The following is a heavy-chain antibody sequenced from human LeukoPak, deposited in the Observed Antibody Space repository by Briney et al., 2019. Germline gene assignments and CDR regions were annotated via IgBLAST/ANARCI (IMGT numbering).Heavy chain of an antibody. CDR3: ARDRLVPAAYYYYYYMDV. CDR2: INPNSGGT. V-gene: IGHV1-2*02. CDR1: VYTFTGYY. Sequence: ASVKVSCKASVYTFTGYYMHWVRQAPGQGLEGMGWINPNSGGTNYAQKFRGRVTMTRDTSISTAYMELSRLRSDDTAVYYCARDRLVPAAYYYYYYMDVWGKGTTVTVSS. D-gene: IGHD2-2*01. J-gene: IGHJ6*03.